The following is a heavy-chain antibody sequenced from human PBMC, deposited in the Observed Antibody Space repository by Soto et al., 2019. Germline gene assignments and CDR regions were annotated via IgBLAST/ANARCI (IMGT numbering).Heavy chain of an antibody. D-gene: IGHD5-18*01. Sequence: ASVKVSCKASGGTFSSYAISWVRQAPGQGLEWMGGIIPIFGTANYAQKFQGRVTITADESTSTAYMELSSLRSEDTAVYYCARDTLDTAMPPIVYWGQGTLVTVSS. CDR2: IIPIFGTA. J-gene: IGHJ4*02. CDR3: ARDTLDTAMPPIVY. CDR1: GGTFSSYA. V-gene: IGHV1-69*13.